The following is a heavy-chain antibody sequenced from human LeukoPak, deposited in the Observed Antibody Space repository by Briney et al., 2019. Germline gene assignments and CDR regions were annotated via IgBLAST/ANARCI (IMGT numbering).Heavy chain of an antibody. Sequence: GASLRLSCAASGFTFSSYAMSWVRQAPGKGLEWVSAISGSGGSTYYADSVKGRFTISRDNSKNTLYQQMNSLRAEDTAVYYCAKDGGGITTNWFDPWGQGTLVTVSS. D-gene: IGHD3-22*01. V-gene: IGHV3-23*01. CDR1: GFTFSSYA. J-gene: IGHJ5*02. CDR2: ISGSGGST. CDR3: AKDGGGITTNWFDP.